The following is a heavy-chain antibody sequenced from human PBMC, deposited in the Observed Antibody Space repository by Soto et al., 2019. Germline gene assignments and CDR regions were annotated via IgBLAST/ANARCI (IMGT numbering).Heavy chain of an antibody. V-gene: IGHV2-5*01. CDR3: AHSRITIFGILIPYFDY. D-gene: IGHD3-3*01. CDR2: IYWNDDK. J-gene: IGHJ4*02. Sequence: HGLDLEWLALIYWNDDKRYSPSLKSRLTITKDTSKNQVVLTMTNMDPVDTATYYCAHSRITIFGILIPYFDYWGQGSLVTVSS.